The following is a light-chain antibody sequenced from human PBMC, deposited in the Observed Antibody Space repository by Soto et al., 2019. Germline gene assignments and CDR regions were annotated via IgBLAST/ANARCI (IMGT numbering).Light chain of an antibody. V-gene: IGKV1-39*01. J-gene: IGKJ5*01. CDR2: AAS. Sequence: DIQMTQSPSSLSASVGDRVTITCRASQSISTYLYRYQQKPGKPPKILIYAASSLQSGVPSRFSGSGSGTDFTLTISSLQPEDFETYHCQQSYSIPITFGQGTRLEIK. CDR3: QQSYSIPIT. CDR1: QSISTY.